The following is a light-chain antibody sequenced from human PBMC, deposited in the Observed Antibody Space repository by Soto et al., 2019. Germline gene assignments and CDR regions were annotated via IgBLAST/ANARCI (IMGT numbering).Light chain of an antibody. V-gene: IGLV2-8*01. CDR2: DVN. J-gene: IGLJ1*01. CDR1: ASDIGGYSF. Sequence: QSALTQPPSASGSPGQSVAISCTGTASDIGGYSFVSWYQQHPGKAPKLLIYDVNKRPSGVPDRFSGSKSGNTGSLTVSGLQAEDEAEYYCSAHGGTNPYVFGTGTKVTVL. CDR3: SAHGGTNPYV.